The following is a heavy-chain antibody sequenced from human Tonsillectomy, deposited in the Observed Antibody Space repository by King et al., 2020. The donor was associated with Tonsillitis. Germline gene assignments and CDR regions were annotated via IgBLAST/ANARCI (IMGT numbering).Heavy chain of an antibody. CDR2: IYYSGST. Sequence: VQLQESGPGLVKPSETLSLTCTVSGGSISCYYWSWSWIRQPPGKGLEWIGYIYYSGSTNYNPSLKSRLTISVDTSKNQFFLKLSSVTAADTAVYYCARSWGSGSGFDPWGQGTLVTVSS. D-gene: IGHD3-10*01. V-gene: IGHV4-59*01. J-gene: IGHJ5*02. CDR1: GGSISCYY. CDR3: ARSWGSGSGFDP.